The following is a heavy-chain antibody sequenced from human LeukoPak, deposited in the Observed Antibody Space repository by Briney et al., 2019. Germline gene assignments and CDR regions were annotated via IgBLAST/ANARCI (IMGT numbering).Heavy chain of an antibody. V-gene: IGHV3-30*18. CDR1: GFTFSSYG. CDR3: AKARGGATVTTTVGY. J-gene: IGHJ4*02. CDR2: ISYDGRNK. Sequence: GGSLRLSCAASGFTFSSYGMHWVRQAPGKGLEWVAVISYDGRNKYYADSVKGRFTISRDNSKNTLYLQMNSLRAEDTAVYYCAKARGGATVTTTVGYWGQGTLVTVSS. D-gene: IGHD4-17*01.